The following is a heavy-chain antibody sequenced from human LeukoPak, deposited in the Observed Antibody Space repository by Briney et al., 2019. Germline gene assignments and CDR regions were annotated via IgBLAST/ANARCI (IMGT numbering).Heavy chain of an antibody. V-gene: IGHV3-66*01. D-gene: IGHD3-22*01. CDR1: GFTVTTNY. CDR2: IYSGGYT. CDR3: ARLESGHYYDSSGYYFDAFDI. J-gene: IGHJ3*02. Sequence: PGGSLRLSCAASGFTVTTNYMTWVRQAPGKGLEWVSIIYSGGYTDYADSVKGRFTISRDNSKNTLDLQMNSLRAEDTAVYYCARLESGHYYDSSGYYFDAFDIWGQGTMVTVSS.